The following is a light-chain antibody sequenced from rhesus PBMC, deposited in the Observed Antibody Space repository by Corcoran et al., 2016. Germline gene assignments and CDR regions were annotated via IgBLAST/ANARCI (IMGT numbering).Light chain of an antibody. CDR2: DTS. CDR3: QKYSRPPWT. J-gene: IGKJ1*01. CDR1: QSVSSS. V-gene: IGKV3-53*02. Sequence: QVILTQSPATLSLSPGERATLSCRASQSVSSSLAWYQQKPGQAPKLLIYDTSNRATGIPDRFSGSGSGTEFTRTISSLGPEDFAVYYCQKYSRPPWTFGQGTKVEIK.